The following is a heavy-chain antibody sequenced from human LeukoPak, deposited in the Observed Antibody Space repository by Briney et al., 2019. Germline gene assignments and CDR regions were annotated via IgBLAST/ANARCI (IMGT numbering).Heavy chain of an antibody. CDR2: ISSSGTFI. J-gene: IGHJ4*02. CDR3: ARGQGHYGKYCFDS. CDR1: GFTFSGPS. Sequence: GGSLRLSCAASGFTFSGPSMSWVRQAPGKGLEWVSSISSSGTFIYYADSVKGRFTISRDNAKNLLYLQMNSLRADDTAVYYCARGQGHYGKYCFDSWGQGTLVTVSP. D-gene: IGHD3-10*01. V-gene: IGHV3-21*01.